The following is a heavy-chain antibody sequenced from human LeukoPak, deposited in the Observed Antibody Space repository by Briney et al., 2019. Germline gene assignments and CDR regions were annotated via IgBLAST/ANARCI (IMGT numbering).Heavy chain of an antibody. D-gene: IGHD2-2*01. CDR2: IYPGDSDT. Sequence: GESLKISCKGSGYSFTSYWIGWVRQMPGKGLEWMGIIYPGDSDTRYSPSFQGQVTISADKSISTAYLQWSSLKASDTAMYYCARLSCSSTSCYEPYYYYYMDVWGKETTVTISS. V-gene: IGHV5-51*01. CDR1: GYSFTSYW. CDR3: ARLSCSSTSCYEPYYYYYMDV. J-gene: IGHJ6*03.